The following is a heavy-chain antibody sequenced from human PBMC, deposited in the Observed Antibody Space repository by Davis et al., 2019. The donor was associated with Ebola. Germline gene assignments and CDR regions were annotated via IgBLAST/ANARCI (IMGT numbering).Heavy chain of an antibody. D-gene: IGHD5-18*01. CDR2: ISYDGSNK. CDR3: AKDRGPSGYSYGLYYFDY. J-gene: IGHJ4*02. CDR1: GFTFSSYG. Sequence: GGSLRLSCAASGFTFSSYGMHWVRQAPGKGLEWVAVISYDGSNKYYADSVKGRFTISRDNSKNTLYLQMNSLRAEDTAVYYCAKDRGPSGYSYGLYYFDYWGQGTLVTVSS. V-gene: IGHV3-30*18.